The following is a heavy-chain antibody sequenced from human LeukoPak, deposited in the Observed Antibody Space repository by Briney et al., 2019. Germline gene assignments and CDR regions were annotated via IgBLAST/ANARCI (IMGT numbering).Heavy chain of an antibody. V-gene: IGHV3-53*01. CDR1: GFSVTSNY. CDR3: ARVSIGWYSFDY. J-gene: IGHJ4*02. Sequence: GGSLTLSCAASGFSVTSNYMSWVRQAPGKGLEWVSVLYSSGYTKYADSVKGRFTISRDNAKDTVYLQMNSLRAEDTAVYYCARVSIGWYSFDYWGQGTLVTVSS. D-gene: IGHD6-19*01. CDR2: LYSSGYT.